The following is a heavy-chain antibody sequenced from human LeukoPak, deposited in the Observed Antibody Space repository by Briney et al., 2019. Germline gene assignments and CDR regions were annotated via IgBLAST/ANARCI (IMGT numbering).Heavy chain of an antibody. J-gene: IGHJ3*02. Sequence: PSETLSLTCTVSGGSISSSSYYWGWIRQPPGKGLEWIGSIYYSGSTYYNPSLKSRVTISVDTSKNRFSLKLSSVTAADTAVYYCARESRITMVRGAKGAFDIWGQGTMVTVST. CDR3: ARESRITMVRGAKGAFDI. CDR1: GGSISSSSYY. D-gene: IGHD3-10*01. CDR2: IYYSGST. V-gene: IGHV4-39*07.